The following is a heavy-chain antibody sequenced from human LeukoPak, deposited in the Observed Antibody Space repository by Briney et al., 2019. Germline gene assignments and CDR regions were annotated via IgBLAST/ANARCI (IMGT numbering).Heavy chain of an antibody. J-gene: IGHJ5*02. CDR2: IYTSGST. CDR3: ARDSKTLLAYGGWFDP. V-gene: IGHV4-4*07. CDR1: GGSISSYY. D-gene: IGHD3-10*01. Sequence: KPSETLSLTCTVSGGSISSYYWSWIRQPAGKGLEWIGRIYTSGSTNYNPSLKSRVTMSVDTSKNQFSLKLSSVTAADTAVYYCARDSKTLLAYGGWFDPWGQGTLVTVSS.